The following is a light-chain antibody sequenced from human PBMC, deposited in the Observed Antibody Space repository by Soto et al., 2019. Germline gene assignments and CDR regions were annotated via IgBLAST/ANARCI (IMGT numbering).Light chain of an antibody. J-gene: IGKJ1*01. CDR3: QQYDSSSWT. CDR2: DAS. V-gene: IGKV3-20*01. Sequence: IVLTHSPGTLSFSPGERATLSCRASQSVGSSYLAWYQQKPGQAPRLLIYDASSRATGIPDRFSGSGSGTDFTLTISRLEPEDFAVYYCQQYDSSSWTFGQGTKVDIK. CDR1: QSVGSSY.